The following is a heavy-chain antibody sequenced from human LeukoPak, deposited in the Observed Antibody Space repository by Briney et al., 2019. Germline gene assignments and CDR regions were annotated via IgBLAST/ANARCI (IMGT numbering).Heavy chain of an antibody. CDR1: GGTFISYA. V-gene: IGHV1-69*04. CDR3: ARVGRGSKRGYDFWSGYPNWFDP. J-gene: IGHJ5*02. Sequence: ASVEVSCKASGGTFISYAISWVRQAPGQGLEWMGRIIPIFGIANYAQKFQGRVTITADKSTSTAYMELSSLRSEDTAVYYCARVGRGSKRGYDFWSGYPNWFDPWGQGTLVTVSS. D-gene: IGHD3-3*01. CDR2: IIPIFGIA.